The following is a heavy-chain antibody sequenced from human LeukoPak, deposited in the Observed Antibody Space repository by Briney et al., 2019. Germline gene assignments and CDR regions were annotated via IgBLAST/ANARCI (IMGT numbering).Heavy chain of an antibody. CDR3: ARGRDDLGY. V-gene: IGHV4-30-2*01. CDR2: IYHSGST. Sequence: PSQTLSLTCAVSGGSISSGGYSWSWIRQPPGKGLEWIGYIYHSGSTYYNPSLKSRVTISVDRSKNQFSLKLSSVTAADTAVYYCARGRDDLGYWGQGTLVTVSS. CDR1: GGSISSGGYS. J-gene: IGHJ4*02. D-gene: IGHD3-3*01.